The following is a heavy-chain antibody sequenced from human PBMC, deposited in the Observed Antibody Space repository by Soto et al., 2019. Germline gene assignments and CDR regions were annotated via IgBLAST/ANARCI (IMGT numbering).Heavy chain of an antibody. J-gene: IGHJ4*02. CDR1: GGTFSSYA. CDR2: IIPIFGTA. V-gene: IGHV1-69*06. D-gene: IGHD2-15*01. Sequence: QVQLVQSGAEVKKPGSSVKVSCKASGGTFSSYAISWVRQAPGQGLEWMGGIIPIFGTANYAQKFQGRVTITADKSTSTAYMELSSLRAEDTAGYYCSRLGYCSGGRCYSGGSHYWGKGTLVTVSS. CDR3: SRLGYCSGGRCYSGGSHY.